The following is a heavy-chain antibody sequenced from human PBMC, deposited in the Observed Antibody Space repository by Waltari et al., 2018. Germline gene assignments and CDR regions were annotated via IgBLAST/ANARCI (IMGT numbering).Heavy chain of an antibody. D-gene: IGHD3-16*01. J-gene: IGHJ3*02. CDR2: IYYSGST. Sequence: QVQLQESGPGLVKPSETLSLTCTVSGGSISSHYWSWIRQPPGKGLEWIGYIYYSGSTNYNPSLKSRVTISVDTSKNQFSLKLSSVTAADTAVYYCAREGLRPSTHAFDIWGQWTMVTVSS. CDR1: GGSISSHY. CDR3: AREGLRPSTHAFDI. V-gene: IGHV4-59*11.